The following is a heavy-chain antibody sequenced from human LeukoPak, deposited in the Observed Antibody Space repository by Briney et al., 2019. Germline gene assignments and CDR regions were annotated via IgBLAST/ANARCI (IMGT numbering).Heavy chain of an antibody. D-gene: IGHD3-10*02. CDR2: ISSSGRTI. J-gene: IGHJ6*04. CDR1: GFTFCSYE. V-gene: IGHV3-48*03. Sequence: GGSLTLSCAASGFTFCSYEMNWHRPAPGKGLEWVSYISSSGRTIYYADSVKGRFTISRDNAKDLLYLQMNSLRAEDTAVYYCAELGITMIGGVWGKGTTVTISS. CDR3: AELGITMIGGV.